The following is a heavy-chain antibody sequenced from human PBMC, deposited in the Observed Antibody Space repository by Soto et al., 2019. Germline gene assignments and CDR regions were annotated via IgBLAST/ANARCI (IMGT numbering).Heavy chain of an antibody. J-gene: IGHJ4*02. CDR3: AKDRGGFARGWEYYDF. Sequence: GGSLRLSCAASGFACSSYTMSWVRQTPGKGLEWVSSISASGGSTYYGDSLKGRFTISRDNSKNTLNLHIKSLGVEDSAVYYCAKDRGGFARGWEYYDFWGQGTQVTVSS. CDR2: ISASGGST. V-gene: IGHV3-23*01. D-gene: IGHD6-19*01. CDR1: GFACSSYT.